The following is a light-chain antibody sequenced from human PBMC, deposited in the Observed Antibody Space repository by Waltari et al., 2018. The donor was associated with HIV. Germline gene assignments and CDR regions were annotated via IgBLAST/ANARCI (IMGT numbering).Light chain of an antibody. Sequence: EIVMTQSPATLSVSPGERANLSCRASQSVSSNLAWYQQKPGQAPRLLIYGASTRATGVPARFSGSGSGTEFTLTISSLQSEDFAVYYCQQYINRPPYTFGQGTKLEI. CDR1: QSVSSN. CDR2: GAS. J-gene: IGKJ2*01. V-gene: IGKV3-15*01. CDR3: QQYINRPPYT.